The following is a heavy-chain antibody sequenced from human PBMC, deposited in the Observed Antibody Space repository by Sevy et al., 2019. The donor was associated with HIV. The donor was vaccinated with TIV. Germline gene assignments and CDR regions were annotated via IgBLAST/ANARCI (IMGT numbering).Heavy chain of an antibody. CDR2: LSSHNAGST. CDR1: GFIFSNYA. CDR3: VKDRIETILWSKGDWFDP. D-gene: IGHD3-9*01. Sequence: GGSLRLSCSASGFIFSNYAMHWVRQAPGKGLEYVSGLSSHNAGSTYYADSVNGRFTISRDNSKNTLYLQMTSLRTEXTAVYYCVKDRIETILWSKGDWFDPWGQGTLVTVSS. J-gene: IGHJ5*02. V-gene: IGHV3-64D*06.